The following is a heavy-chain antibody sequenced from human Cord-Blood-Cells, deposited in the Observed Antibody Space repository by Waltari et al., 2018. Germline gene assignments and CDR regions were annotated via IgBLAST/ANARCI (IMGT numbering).Heavy chain of an antibody. CDR1: GFSLSTSGVG. Sequence: QITLKESGPTLVKPTQTLTLTCTFSGFSLSTSGVGVGWNRQPPGKALEWLALIYWDDDKRYSLFLKRRLTIVKYTSINQVVLTMIYMDPVDTATYYCAHYYYDSSGYYEGAFDIWGQGTMVTVSS. V-gene: IGHV2-5*02. D-gene: IGHD3-22*01. CDR3: AHYYYDSSGYYEGAFDI. CDR2: IYWDDDK. J-gene: IGHJ3*02.